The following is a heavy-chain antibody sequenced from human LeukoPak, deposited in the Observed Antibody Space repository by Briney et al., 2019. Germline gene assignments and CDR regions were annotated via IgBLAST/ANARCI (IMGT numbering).Heavy chain of an antibody. CDR1: GYTFTGYY. D-gene: IGHD6-13*01. Sequence: GASVKVSCKASGYTFTGYYMHWVRPAPGQGLEWMGWISAYNGNTNYAQKLQGRVTMTTDTSTSTAYMELRSLRSDDTAVYYCARGSLAAAGTWGFDYWGQGTLVTVSS. V-gene: IGHV1-18*04. CDR2: ISAYNGNT. J-gene: IGHJ4*02. CDR3: ARGSLAAAGTWGFDY.